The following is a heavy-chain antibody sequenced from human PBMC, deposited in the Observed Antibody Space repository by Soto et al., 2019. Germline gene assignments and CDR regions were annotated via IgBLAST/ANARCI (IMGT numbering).Heavy chain of an antibody. Sequence: QVQLMESGGGVVQPGRSLRLSCAASGFTFSSYGMHWVRQAPGKGLEWVAVIWDDGSNKYYADSVKGRFTISRDNSKNTLYLQMNSLRAEDTAVYYCARERVVVAAYFDYWGQGTLVTVSS. J-gene: IGHJ4*02. CDR3: ARERVVVAAYFDY. CDR1: GFTFSSYG. D-gene: IGHD2-15*01. V-gene: IGHV3-33*01. CDR2: IWDDGSNK.